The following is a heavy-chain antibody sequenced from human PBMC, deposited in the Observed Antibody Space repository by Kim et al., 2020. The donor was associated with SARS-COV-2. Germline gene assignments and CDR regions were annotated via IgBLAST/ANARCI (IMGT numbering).Heavy chain of an antibody. D-gene: IGHD3-9*01. V-gene: IGHV3-74*01. CDR1: GFTFSSYG. Sequence: GGSLRLSCAASGFTFSSYGMHWVRQAPGKGLEWVSLITNDGSSTYYADSVKGRFTISRDNSKNTLYLQMNSLRAEDTAVYYCAKSGRYYDWYRLSYYYYYGMDVWGQGTTVTVSS. J-gene: IGHJ6*02. CDR2: ITNDGSST. CDR3: AKSGRYYDWYRLSYYYYYGMDV.